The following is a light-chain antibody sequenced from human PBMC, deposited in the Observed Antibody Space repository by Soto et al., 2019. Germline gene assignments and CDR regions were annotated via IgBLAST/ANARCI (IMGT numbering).Light chain of an antibody. CDR1: QSVSSN. CDR3: QQYHNWPIT. Sequence: EIVMTQSPATLSVSPGDRATLSCRASQSVSSNLAWYQQKPGQAPRLLIYGASTRATGIPARFSGSGSGTEFTLTISSLQSEDFAVYYCQQYHNWPITFGQGTRLEIK. J-gene: IGKJ5*01. CDR2: GAS. V-gene: IGKV3-15*01.